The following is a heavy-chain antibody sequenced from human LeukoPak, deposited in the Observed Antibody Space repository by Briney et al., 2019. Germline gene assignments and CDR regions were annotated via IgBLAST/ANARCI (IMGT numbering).Heavy chain of an antibody. J-gene: IGHJ5*02. CDR3: ARGNVVVPAATYDNWFDP. Sequence: ASVKVSCKASGYTFTGYYMHWVRQAPGQGLEWMGWINPNSGGTNYAQKFQGRATMTRDTSISTAYMELSRLRSDDTAVYYCARGNVVVPAATYDNWFDPWGQGTLVTVSS. D-gene: IGHD2-2*01. V-gene: IGHV1-2*02. CDR2: INPNSGGT. CDR1: GYTFTGYY.